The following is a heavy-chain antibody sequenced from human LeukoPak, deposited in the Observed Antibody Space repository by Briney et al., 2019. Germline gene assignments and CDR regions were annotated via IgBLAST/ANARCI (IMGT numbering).Heavy chain of an antibody. CDR2: INPNSGGT. CDR1: GYTFTGYY. V-gene: IGHV1-2*02. D-gene: IGHD3-3*01. CDR3: ARSLWSGYYFDY. Sequence: ASVKVSCKASGYTFTGYYMHWVRQAPGQGLEWMGWINPNSGGTNYARKFQGRVTMTRDTSISTAYMELSRLRSDDTAVYYCARSLWSGYYFDYWGQGTLVTVSS. J-gene: IGHJ4*02.